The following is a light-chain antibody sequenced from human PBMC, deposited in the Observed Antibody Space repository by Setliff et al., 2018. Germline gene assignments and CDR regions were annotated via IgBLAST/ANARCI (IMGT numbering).Light chain of an antibody. Sequence: QSALTQPASVSGSPGQSITISCTGTSSDVGSYNLVSWYQQHPGKAPKLMLYEVSKRPSGVSHRFSASKSGNTASLTISGLQADDEADYYCCSYAGSGTLFGGGTKVTVL. J-gene: IGLJ2*01. CDR1: SSDVGSYNL. CDR3: CSYAGSGTL. CDR2: EVS. V-gene: IGLV2-23*02.